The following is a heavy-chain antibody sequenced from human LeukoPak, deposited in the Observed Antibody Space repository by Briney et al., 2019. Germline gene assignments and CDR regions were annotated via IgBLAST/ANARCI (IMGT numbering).Heavy chain of an antibody. CDR1: GFTFSSYS. J-gene: IGHJ4*02. V-gene: IGHV3-21*01. CDR3: ARDGYDKAKFGD. D-gene: IGHD3-10*01. CDR2: ISSSSYI. Sequence: GGSLRLSCAASGFTFSSYSMNWVRQAPGKGLEWVSSISSSSYIYYADSVKGRFTISRDNAKNSLYLQMNSLRAEDTAVYYCARDGYDKAKFGDWGQGTLVTVSS.